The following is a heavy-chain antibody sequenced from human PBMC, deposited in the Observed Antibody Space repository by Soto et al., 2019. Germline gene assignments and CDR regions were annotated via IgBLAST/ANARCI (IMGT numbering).Heavy chain of an antibody. CDR2: ISAYNGNT. Sequence: QVQLVQSGAEVKKPGASVKVSCKASGYTFTSYGISWVRQAPGQGLEWMGWISAYNGNTNYAQKLQGRVTMTTDTSTSTAYMELRSLRSDDTAVYYCAGDKEHCSGGSCYSPDDLDYGGQGTRVTVCS. CDR3: AGDKEHCSGGSCYSPDDLDY. J-gene: IGHJ4*02. D-gene: IGHD2-15*01. V-gene: IGHV1-18*01. CDR1: GYTFTSYG.